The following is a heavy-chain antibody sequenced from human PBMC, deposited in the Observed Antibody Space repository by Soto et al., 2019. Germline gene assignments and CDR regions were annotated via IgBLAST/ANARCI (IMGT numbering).Heavy chain of an antibody. Sequence: ASGKVSCKASGYTFTSNSIGWVLQAPGQGLEWMGWINVYNGNTKYAQQLQGRVTLTTDTSTSTAYMDLSSLRSDATAVYYCAGISSARSGWLPDYWGKGTLVTVSS. V-gene: IGHV1-18*04. D-gene: IGHD2-2*01. CDR1: GYTFTSNS. CDR2: INVYNGNT. CDR3: AGISSARSGWLPDY. J-gene: IGHJ4*02.